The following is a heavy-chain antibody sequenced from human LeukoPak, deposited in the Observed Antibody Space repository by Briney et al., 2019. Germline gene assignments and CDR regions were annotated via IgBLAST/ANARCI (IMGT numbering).Heavy chain of an antibody. Sequence: GGSLRLSCAASGFTFSNYWMSWVRQAPGKGLEWVANIKQDGSETYYVDSVKGRFTISRNNAQNSLYLQMNSLRAEDTAVYYCARSTVTTPDYWGQGTLVTVSS. CDR3: ARSTVTTPDY. CDR2: IKQDGSET. J-gene: IGHJ4*02. CDR1: GFTFSNYW. V-gene: IGHV3-7*01. D-gene: IGHD4-17*01.